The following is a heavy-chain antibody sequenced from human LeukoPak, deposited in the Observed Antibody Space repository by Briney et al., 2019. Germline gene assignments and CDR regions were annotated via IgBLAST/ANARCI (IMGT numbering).Heavy chain of an antibody. CDR3: ARTVAGQRSFDY. V-gene: IGHV4-4*02. CDR1: GGSISGSNW. J-gene: IGHJ4*02. Sequence: SETLSLTCAVSGGSISGSNWWILVRQPPGKGLEWIGEVFHSGTSNYNPSLKSRVTISVDKSTNQFSLRLSSVTAADTAVYYCARTVAGQRSFDYWGQGTLVTVSS. CDR2: VFHSGTS. D-gene: IGHD6-19*01.